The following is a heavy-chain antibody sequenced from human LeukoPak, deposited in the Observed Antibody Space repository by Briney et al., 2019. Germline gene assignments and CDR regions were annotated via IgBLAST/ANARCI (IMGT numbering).Heavy chain of an antibody. Sequence: PGGSLRLSCVVSGVTLSNYAINWVRQAPGKGLEWVSGISGSAGGTKYADSVKGRFTISRDNSLNTVYLQMNSLRAEDTAVYFCAKRGIVIRGILIIGFHKEAYYFDYWGQGSLVTVSS. J-gene: IGHJ4*02. V-gene: IGHV3-23*01. D-gene: IGHD3-10*01. CDR1: GVTLSNYA. CDR3: AKRGIVIRGILIIGFHKEAYYFDY. CDR2: ISGSAGGT.